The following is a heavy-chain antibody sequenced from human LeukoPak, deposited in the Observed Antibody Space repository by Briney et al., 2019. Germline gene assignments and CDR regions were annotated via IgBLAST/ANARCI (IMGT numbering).Heavy chain of an antibody. CDR3: ARDLRTQLAFHRGAFDI. D-gene: IGHD6-13*01. J-gene: IGHJ3*02. CDR2: ISSSSSYI. Sequence: PGGSLRLSCAASGFTFSSYSMNWVRQAPGKGLEWVSSISSSSSYIYYADSVKGRFTISRDNAKNSLYLQMNSLRAEDTAVYYCARDLRTQLAFHRGAFDIWGQGTMVTVSS. CDR1: GFTFSSYS. V-gene: IGHV3-21*01.